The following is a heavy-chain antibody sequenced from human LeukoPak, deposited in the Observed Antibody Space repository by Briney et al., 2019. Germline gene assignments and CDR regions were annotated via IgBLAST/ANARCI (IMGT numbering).Heavy chain of an antibody. V-gene: IGHV4-31*03. CDR3: ARDCLRSPVVVPAAIKRGFDP. Sequence: SETLSLTCTVSGGSISSGGYYWSWIRQHPGKGLEWIGYIYYSGSTYYNPSLKSRVTISVDTSKNQFSLKLSSVTAADTAVYYCARDCLRSPVVVPAAIKRGFDPWGQGTLVTVSS. D-gene: IGHD2-2*02. CDR1: GGSISSGGYY. J-gene: IGHJ5*02. CDR2: IYYSGST.